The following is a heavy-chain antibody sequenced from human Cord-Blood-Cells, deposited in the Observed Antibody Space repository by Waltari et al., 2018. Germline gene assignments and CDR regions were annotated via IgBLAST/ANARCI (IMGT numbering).Heavy chain of an antibody. CDR1: GGSFSGYY. V-gene: IGHV4-34*01. J-gene: IGHJ4*02. D-gene: IGHD4-17*01. Sequence: LTCAVYGGSFSGYYWSWIRQPPGKGLEWIGEINHSGSTNYNPSLKSRVTISVDTSKNQFSLKLSSVTAADTAVYYCARGRDYGKDYWGQGTLVTVSS. CDR3: ARGRDYGKDY. CDR2: INHSGST.